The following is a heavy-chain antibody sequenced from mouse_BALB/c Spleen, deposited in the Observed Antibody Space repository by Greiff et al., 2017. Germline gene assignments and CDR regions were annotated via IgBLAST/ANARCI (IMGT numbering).Heavy chain of an antibody. D-gene: IGHD2-14*01. V-gene: IGHV2-9*02. CDR3: ARAGRYDGFAY. Sequence: VKLMESGPGLVAPSQSLSITCTVSGFSLTSYGVHWVRQPPGKGLEWLGVIWAGGSTNYNSALMSRLSISKDNSKSQVFLKMNSLQTDDTAMYCCARAGRYDGFAYWGQGTLVTVSA. J-gene: IGHJ3*01. CDR1: GFSLTSYG. CDR2: IWAGGST.